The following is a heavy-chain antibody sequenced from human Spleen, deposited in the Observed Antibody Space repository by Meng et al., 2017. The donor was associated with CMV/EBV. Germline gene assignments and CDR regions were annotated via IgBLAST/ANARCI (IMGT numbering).Heavy chain of an antibody. CDR2: IYHSGST. CDR3: ARVVTALWGYYFDY. Sequence: QLPLQESGSGLVKPSQTLSLTCAVSGGSSSSGGYSWSWIRQPPGKGLEWIGYIYHSGSTYYNPSLKSRVTISVDRSKNQFSLKLSSVTAADTAVYYCARVVTALWGYYFDYWGQGTLVTVSS. V-gene: IGHV4-30-2*01. D-gene: IGHD2-21*02. CDR1: GGSSSSGGYS. J-gene: IGHJ4*02.